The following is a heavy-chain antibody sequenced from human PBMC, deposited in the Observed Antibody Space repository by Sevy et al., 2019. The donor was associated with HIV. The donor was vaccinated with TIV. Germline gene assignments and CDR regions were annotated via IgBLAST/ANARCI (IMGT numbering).Heavy chain of an antibody. Sequence: GGSLRLSCAASGFSFSSYAMSWVRQTPGKGLEWVSAISGSGGSTYYADSVKGRFTISRDSSKNTLYLQMNSLRAEDTAVYYCAKGGFTMVRGVFDYWGQGTLVTVSS. CDR2: ISGSGGST. J-gene: IGHJ4*02. CDR3: AKGGFTMVRGVFDY. CDR1: GFSFSSYA. D-gene: IGHD3-10*01. V-gene: IGHV3-23*01.